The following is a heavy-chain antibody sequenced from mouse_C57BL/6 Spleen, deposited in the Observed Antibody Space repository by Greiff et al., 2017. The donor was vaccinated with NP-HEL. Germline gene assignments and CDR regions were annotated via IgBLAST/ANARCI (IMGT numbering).Heavy chain of an antibody. Sequence: VQLQQSGAELVRPGASVKLSCTASGFNIKDYYMHWVKQRPEQGLEWIGWIDPENGDTEYASKFQGKATITADTSSNTAYMQLSSLPSEDTAIYYYTPGGTDYWGQGTTLTVSS. J-gene: IGHJ2*01. D-gene: IGHD4-1*01. CDR3: TPGGTDY. V-gene: IGHV14-4*01. CDR1: GFNIKDYY. CDR2: IDPENGDT.